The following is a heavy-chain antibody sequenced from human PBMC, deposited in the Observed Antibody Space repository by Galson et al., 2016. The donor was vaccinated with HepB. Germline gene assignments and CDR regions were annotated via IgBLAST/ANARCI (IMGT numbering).Heavy chain of an antibody. J-gene: IGHJ5*02. D-gene: IGHD3-3*01. Sequence: SLRLSCAASGFSFSSFAMAWVRQAPGKGLEWVSVVSGSGRSTYYADSVKGRFTISRDNAKNSLYLQMNSLRAEDTAVYYCAREGAIFGVVTNWFDPWGQGTLVTASS. V-gene: IGHV3-23*01. CDR2: VSGSGRST. CDR3: AREGAIFGVVTNWFDP. CDR1: GFSFSSFA.